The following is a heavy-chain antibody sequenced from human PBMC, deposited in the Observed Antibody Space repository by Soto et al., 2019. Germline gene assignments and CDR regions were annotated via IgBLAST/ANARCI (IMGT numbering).Heavy chain of an antibody. CDR2: IIPIFGTA. CDR3: ARDGDTAMASYYYYGMDV. J-gene: IGHJ6*02. D-gene: IGHD5-18*01. CDR1: GGTFSSYA. V-gene: IGHV1-69*13. Sequence: SVKVSCKASGGTFSSYAISWVRQAPGQGLEWMGGIIPIFGTANYAQKFQGRVTITADESTSTAYMELSSLRSEDTAVYYCARDGDTAMASYYYYGMDVWGQGTTVTVSS.